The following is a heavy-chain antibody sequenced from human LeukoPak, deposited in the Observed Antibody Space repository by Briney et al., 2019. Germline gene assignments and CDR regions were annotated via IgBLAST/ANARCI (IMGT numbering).Heavy chain of an antibody. D-gene: IGHD5-12*01. CDR1: GYTFTGYY. Sequence: ASVKVSCKASGYTFTGYYMHWVRQAPGQGLEWMGCIDPNSGGTNYAQKFQGRVTMTRDTSISTAYMELSRLRSDDTAVYYCARSRREGWLRFAYGMDVWGQGTTVTVSS. CDR2: IDPNSGGT. J-gene: IGHJ6*02. V-gene: IGHV1-2*02. CDR3: ARSRREGWLRFAYGMDV.